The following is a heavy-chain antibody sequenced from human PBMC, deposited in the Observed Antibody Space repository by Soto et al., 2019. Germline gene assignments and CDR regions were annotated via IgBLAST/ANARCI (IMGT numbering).Heavy chain of an antibody. CDR3: AKAGGFGGYWYFDL. V-gene: IGHV3-23*01. CDR1: GFTFSSYA. Sequence: EVQLLESGGGLVQPGGSLRLSCAASGFTFSSYAMSWVRQAPGKGLEWVSAISGSGGSTYYADSVKGRFTISRDNSKNTLYLQRNSLRAEDTAVYYWAKAGGFGGYWYFDLWGRGTLVTVSS. J-gene: IGHJ2*01. CDR2: ISGSGGST. D-gene: IGHD3-10*01.